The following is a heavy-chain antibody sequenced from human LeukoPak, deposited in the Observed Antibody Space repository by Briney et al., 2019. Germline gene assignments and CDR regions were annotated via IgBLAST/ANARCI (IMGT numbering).Heavy chain of an antibody. J-gene: IGHJ6*03. V-gene: IGHV4-34*01. D-gene: IGHD5/OR15-5a*01. CDR3: ARGTVSMYYMDV. CDR2: INHSGST. CDR1: GGSFSGYY. Sequence: SETLSLTCAVYGGSFSGYYWSWIRQPPGKGLEWIGEINHSGSTNYNPSLKSRVTISVDTSKNQFSLKLSSVTAADTAVYYCARGTVSMYYMDVWGKGTTVTISS.